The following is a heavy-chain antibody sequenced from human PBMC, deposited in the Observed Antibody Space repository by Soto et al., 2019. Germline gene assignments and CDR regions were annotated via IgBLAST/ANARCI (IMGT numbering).Heavy chain of an antibody. CDR2: IIPIFGAT. V-gene: IGHV1-69*12. CDR1: GGSFSSFV. Sequence: QVQLVQSGAEVKKPGSSVKVSCKASGGSFSSFVISWVRQAPGQGLEWMGRIIPIFGATNYTQKFQGRVMITADESTSTAYMELSRLRSEDTAVYFCARPRRYYYDSSGQFDYWGQGTLVTVSS. D-gene: IGHD3-22*01. J-gene: IGHJ4*02. CDR3: ARPRRYYYDSSGQFDY.